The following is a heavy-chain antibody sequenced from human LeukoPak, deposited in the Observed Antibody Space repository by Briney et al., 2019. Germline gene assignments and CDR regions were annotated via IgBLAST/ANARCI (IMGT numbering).Heavy chain of an antibody. CDR2: IDYSGAT. J-gene: IGHJ3*02. CDR1: GGSISTYY. Sequence: SETLSLTCIVSGGSISTYYWSWIRQPPGKGLEWIGYIDYSGATNYKPSLKSRVTISVDTSKNHFSLKLNSVTAADTAVYYCARDRRREAVHAFDIWGQGTKVTVSS. CDR3: ARDRRREAVHAFDI. V-gene: IGHV4-59*01. D-gene: IGHD6-19*01.